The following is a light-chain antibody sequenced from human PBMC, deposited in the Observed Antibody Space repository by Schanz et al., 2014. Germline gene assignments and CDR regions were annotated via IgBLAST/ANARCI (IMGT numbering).Light chain of an antibody. CDR3: QKYDSAPYT. J-gene: IGKJ2*01. V-gene: IGKV1-27*01. CDR2: AAS. CDR1: QDITNS. Sequence: DIQMTQSPSSLSASVGDRVTITCRASQDITNSLAWFQQKPGKVPKLLIYAASTLQSGDPSRFGGSGSGTDFILTISSLQPEDAATYYCQKYDSAPYTFGQGTKVEIK.